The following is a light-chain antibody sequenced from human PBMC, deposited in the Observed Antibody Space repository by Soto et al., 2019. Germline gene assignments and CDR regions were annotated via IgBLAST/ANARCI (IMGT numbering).Light chain of an antibody. CDR1: HDVSSW. CDR2: GAS. V-gene: IGKV1-12*01. J-gene: IGKJ2*03. Sequence: DIQMTQSPSSFSASVGDRVTITCRASHDVSSWLAWYQQKPGKAPRLLIYGASTLQSGVPSRFSGSGSGTDFTLTISSLQPEDFATYYCQPANSPYSFGQGTKLEIK. CDR3: QPANSPYS.